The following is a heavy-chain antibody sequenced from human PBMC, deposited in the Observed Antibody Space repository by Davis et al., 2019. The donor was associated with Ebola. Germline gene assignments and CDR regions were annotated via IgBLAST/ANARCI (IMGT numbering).Heavy chain of an antibody. CDR1: GGSISSGGYS. CDR3: ARGIVVVPAAMYYYYYMDV. J-gene: IGHJ6*03. D-gene: IGHD2-2*01. CDR2: IYHSGST. V-gene: IGHV4-30-2*01. Sequence: PSETLSLTCAVSGGSISSGGYSWSWIRQPPGKGLEWIGYIYHSGSTYYNPSLKSRVTISVDTSKNQFSLKLSSVTAADTAVYYCARGIVVVPAAMYYYYYMDVWGKGTTVTVSS.